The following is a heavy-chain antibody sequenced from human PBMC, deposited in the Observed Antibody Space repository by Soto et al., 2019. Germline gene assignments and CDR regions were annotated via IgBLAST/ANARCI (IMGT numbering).Heavy chain of an antibody. D-gene: IGHD2-2*01. J-gene: IGHJ6*02. CDR1: GGSISSYY. V-gene: IGHV4-59*01. CDR3: AAIVVVPAATYGMDV. CDR2: IYYSGST. Sequence: LSLTCTVSGGSISSYYWSWIRQPPGKGLEWIGYIYYSGSTNYNPSLKSRVTISVDTSKNQFSLKLSSVTAADTAVYYCAAIVVVPAATYGMDVWGQGTTVTVSS.